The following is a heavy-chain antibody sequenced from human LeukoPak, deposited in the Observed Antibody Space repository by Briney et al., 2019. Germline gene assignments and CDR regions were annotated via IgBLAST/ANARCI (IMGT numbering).Heavy chain of an antibody. J-gene: IGHJ4*02. Sequence: SEPLSLTCTVSGGSISSSSIYWGWIRQPPGKGLEWIGSIYYSGSTYYNPSLKSRVTISVDTSKNQFSLKLNSVTAADTAVYYCARHSGGYSSGGSCYSDYWGQGTLVSVSS. CDR3: ARHSGGYSSGGSCYSDY. CDR2: IYYSGST. CDR1: GGSISSSSIY. D-gene: IGHD2-15*01. V-gene: IGHV4-39*01.